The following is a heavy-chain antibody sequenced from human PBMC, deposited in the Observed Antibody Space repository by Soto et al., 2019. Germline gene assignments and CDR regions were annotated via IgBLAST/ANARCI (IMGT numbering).Heavy chain of an antibody. Sequence: GASVKVSCKASGGTFSSYAISWVRQAPGQGLEWMGEIIPIFGTANYAQKFQGRVTITADESTSTAYMELSSLRSEDTAVYYCARDLNLRESSGWPDGMDVWGQGTTVTVSS. CDR2: IIPIFGTA. D-gene: IGHD6-19*01. CDR1: GGTFSSYA. CDR3: ARDLNLRESSGWPDGMDV. J-gene: IGHJ6*02. V-gene: IGHV1-69*13.